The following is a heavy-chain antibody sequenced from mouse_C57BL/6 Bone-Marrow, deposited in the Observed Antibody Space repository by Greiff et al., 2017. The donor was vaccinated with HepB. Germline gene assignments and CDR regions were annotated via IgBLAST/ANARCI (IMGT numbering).Heavy chain of an antibody. CDR3: APFYYGSNLYDAMDY. CDR2: INPNNGGT. Sequence: VQLQQSGPELVKPGASVKISCKASGYTFTDYYMNWVKQSHGKSLEWIGDINPNNGGTSYNQKFKGKATLTVDKSSSTAYMELRSLTSEDSAVYYCAPFYYGSNLYDAMDYWGQGTSVTVSS. CDR1: GYTFTDYY. J-gene: IGHJ4*01. D-gene: IGHD1-1*01. V-gene: IGHV1-26*01.